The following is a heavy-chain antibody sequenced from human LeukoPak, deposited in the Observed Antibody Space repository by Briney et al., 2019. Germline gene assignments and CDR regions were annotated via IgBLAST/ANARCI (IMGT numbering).Heavy chain of an antibody. CDR2: IIPIFGTA. CDR1: GGTFSSYA. J-gene: IGHJ6*02. Sequence: ASVKVSCTASGGTFSSYAISWVRQAPGQGLEWMGGIIPIFGTANYAQKFQGRVTITADESTSTAYMELSSLRSEDTAVYYCASPRVLIHYYYGMDVWGQGTTVTVSS. V-gene: IGHV1-69*13. D-gene: IGHD3-16*01. CDR3: ASPRVLIHYYYGMDV.